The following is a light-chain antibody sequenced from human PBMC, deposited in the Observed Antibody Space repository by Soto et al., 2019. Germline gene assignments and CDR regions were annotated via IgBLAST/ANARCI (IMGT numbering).Light chain of an antibody. J-gene: IGKJ1*01. CDR3: QQYYSIPRT. CDR2: WAS. V-gene: IGKV4-1*01. Sequence: DFVMTQSPDSLAVSLGERATINCNSSQSVSFSSNNKNYLAWYQQKPGQPPRLLIYWASIRESGVPDRFSGTGSGTDFTLTISSLQAEDVAVYYCQQYYSIPRTFGQGTKVDIK. CDR1: QSVSFSSNNKNY.